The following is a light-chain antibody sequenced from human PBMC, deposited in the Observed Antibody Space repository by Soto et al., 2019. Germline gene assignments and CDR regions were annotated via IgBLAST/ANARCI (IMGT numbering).Light chain of an antibody. V-gene: IGKV3D-20*02. CDR3: QQRSNFFT. Sequence: EIVLTQSPGTLSLSPGERATLSCRASQSVSSSYLAWYQQKPGQAPRLLIYDASNRATGIPARFSGSGSGTDFTLTISSLEPEDFAVYYCQQRSNFFTFGQGTRLEIK. CDR1: QSVSSSY. CDR2: DAS. J-gene: IGKJ5*01.